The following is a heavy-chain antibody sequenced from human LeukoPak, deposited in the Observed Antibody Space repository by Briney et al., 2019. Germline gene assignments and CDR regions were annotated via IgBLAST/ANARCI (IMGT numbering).Heavy chain of an antibody. J-gene: IGHJ6*02. CDR1: GGSISSGSYY. V-gene: IGHV4-61*02. CDR3: ARGTPRVVVAATYGMDV. CDR2: IYTSGST. D-gene: IGHD2-15*01. Sequence: SETLSLTCTVSGGSISSGSYYWSWIRQPAGKGLEWIGRIYTSGSTNYNPSLKSRVTISVDTSKNQFSLKLSSVTAADTAVHYCARGTPRVVVAATYGMDVWGQGTTVTVSS.